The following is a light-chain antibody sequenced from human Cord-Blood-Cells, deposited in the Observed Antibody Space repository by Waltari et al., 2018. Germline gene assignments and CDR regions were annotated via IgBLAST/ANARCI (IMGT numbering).Light chain of an antibody. CDR1: QSVLYSSNNKNY. V-gene: IGKV4-1*01. CDR3: QQYYSTPHT. Sequence: DIVMTQSPDSLAVSLGERATINCKSSQSVLYSSNNKNYLAWYQQKPGQHPKLLIYWASTQESGVPDRFSGSGSGTDFTLTISSLQAEDVAVYYCQQYYSTPHTFGQGTKLEIK. J-gene: IGKJ2*01. CDR2: WAS.